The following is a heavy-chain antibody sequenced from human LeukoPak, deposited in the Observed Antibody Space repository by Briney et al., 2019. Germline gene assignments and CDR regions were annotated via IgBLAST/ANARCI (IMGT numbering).Heavy chain of an antibody. J-gene: IGHJ4*02. CDR2: IRSKAYGGTT. CDR1: GFTIGDYA. Sequence: PGPSLRLSCTASGFTIGDYAMSWVHQAPGKRLEWVGFIRSKAYGGTTEYAVSVKGRSTITRDDSKCIVYLQMNSLKTEDTAVYYCTGRFLEWLLYSDYWGQGNLVTVSS. V-gene: IGHV3-49*04. D-gene: IGHD3-3*01. CDR3: TGRFLEWLLYSDY.